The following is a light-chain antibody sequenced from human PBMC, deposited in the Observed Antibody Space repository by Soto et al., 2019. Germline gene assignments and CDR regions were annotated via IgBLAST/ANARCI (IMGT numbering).Light chain of an antibody. V-gene: IGKV2-28*01. CDR1: QSLLHSNGYNY. J-gene: IGKJ2*01. CDR3: MQALQTPYS. CDR2: LTS. Sequence: DTVMTQSPLSLPVTPGEPASISCRSSQSLLHSNGYNYLNWYLQKPGQSPHLLIYLTSHRASGVPDRFSGSGSDTDFTLKISRVEAEDVGLYYCMQALQTPYSFGQGTKLEVK.